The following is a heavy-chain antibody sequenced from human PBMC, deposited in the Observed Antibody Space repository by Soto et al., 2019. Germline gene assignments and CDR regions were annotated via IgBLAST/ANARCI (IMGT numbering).Heavy chain of an antibody. CDR1: GFTFSSYG. Sequence: GGSLRLSCAASGFTFSSYGMHWVRQAPGKGLEWVAVIWYDGSNKYYADSVKGRFTISRDNSKNTLYLQMNSLRAEDTAVYYCARRGRGRSSWYHLDYWGQGTLVTVSS. CDR2: IWYDGSNK. D-gene: IGHD6-13*01. J-gene: IGHJ4*02. V-gene: IGHV3-33*01. CDR3: ARRGRGRSSWYHLDY.